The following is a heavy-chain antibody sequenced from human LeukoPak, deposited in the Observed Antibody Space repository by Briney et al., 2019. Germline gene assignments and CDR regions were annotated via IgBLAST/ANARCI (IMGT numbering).Heavy chain of an antibody. J-gene: IGHJ3*01. CDR1: GFTFSSYA. D-gene: IGHD3-10*01. CDR2: VSGSGGRT. Sequence: TGGSLRLSCAASGFTFSSYAMSWVRQAPGKGLEWVSAVSGSGGRTYYADSVRGQFTISRDNSKNTLYLQMNSLRAEDRAAYYCAKDRLQSGSGSYYHDAFDFWGQGTMVTVSS. CDR3: AKDRLQSGSGSYYHDAFDF. V-gene: IGHV3-23*01.